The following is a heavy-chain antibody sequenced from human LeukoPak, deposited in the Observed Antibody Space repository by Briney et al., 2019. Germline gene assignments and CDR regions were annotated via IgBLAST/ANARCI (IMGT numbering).Heavy chain of an antibody. D-gene: IGHD5-18*01. J-gene: IGHJ4*02. V-gene: IGHV4-59*01. CDR3: ARGDTAMANDY. CDR2: IYYSGST. CDR1: GGSISSYY. Sequence: SETLSLTCTVSGGSISSYYWSWIRQPPGKGLEWIGYIYYSGSTNYNPSLKSRVTISVDTSKNQFSLKLSSVTAADTAVYYCARGDTAMANDYWGQGTLVTVS.